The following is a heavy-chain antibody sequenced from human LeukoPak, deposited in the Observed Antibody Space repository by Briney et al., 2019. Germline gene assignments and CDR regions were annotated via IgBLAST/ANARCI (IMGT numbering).Heavy chain of an antibody. CDR1: GYTFTGYY. V-gene: IGHV1-18*04. J-gene: IGHJ5*02. CDR2: ISAYNGNT. CDR3: ARAAGSGSSGFRFDP. D-gene: IGHD3-10*01. Sequence: ASVKVSCKASGYTFTGYYMHWVRQAPGQGLEWMGWISAYNGNTNYAQKLQGRVTMTTDTSTSTAYMELRSLRSDDTAVYYCARAAGSGSSGFRFDPWGQGTLVTVSS.